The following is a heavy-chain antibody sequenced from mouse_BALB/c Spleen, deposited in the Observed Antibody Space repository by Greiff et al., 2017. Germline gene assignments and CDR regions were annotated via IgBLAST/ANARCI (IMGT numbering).Heavy chain of an antibody. D-gene: IGHD2-3*01. CDR1: GYTFTSYY. CDR3: TSYDGYLFSYY. CDR2: INPSNGGT. J-gene: IGHJ2*01. Sequence: QVQLQQSGAELVKPGASVKLSCKASGYTFTSYYMYWVKQRPGQGLEWIGEINPSNGGTNFNEKFKSKATLTVDKSSSTAYMQLSSLTSEDSAVYYCTSYDGYLFSYYWGQGTTLTVSS. V-gene: IGHV1S81*02.